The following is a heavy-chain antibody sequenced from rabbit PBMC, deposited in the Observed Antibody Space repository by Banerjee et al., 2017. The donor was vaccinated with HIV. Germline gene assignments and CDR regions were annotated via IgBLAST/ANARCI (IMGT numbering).Heavy chain of an antibody. V-gene: IGHV1S7*01. CDR2: IYASEGSA. CDR1: GFDFSIYY. D-gene: IGHD4-1*01. J-gene: IGHJ4*01. Sequence: QLEESGGDLVKPGRSLKLSCKASGFDFSIYYMSWVRQAPGKGLEWIGIIYASEGSADYASWVNGRFTISSDSAQNTVDLQMNSLTAADTATYFCARDLAGVTGWNFNLWGPGTLVTVS. CDR3: ARDLAGVTGWNFNL.